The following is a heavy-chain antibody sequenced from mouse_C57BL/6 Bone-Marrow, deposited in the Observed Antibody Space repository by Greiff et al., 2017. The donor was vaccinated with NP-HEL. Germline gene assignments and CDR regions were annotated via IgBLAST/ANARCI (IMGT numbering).Heavy chain of an antibody. CDR2: FHPYNDDT. V-gene: IGHV1-47*01. CDR3: ARRNGSRGAFDY. Sequence: QVQLKESGAELVKPGASVKMSCKASGYTFTTYPIEWMKQNHGKSLEWIGNFHPYNDDTKYNEKFKGKATLTVEKSSSTVYLELSRLTSDDSAVYYCARRNGSRGAFDYWGQGTTLTVSS. J-gene: IGHJ2*01. CDR1: GYTFTTYP. D-gene: IGHD1-1*01.